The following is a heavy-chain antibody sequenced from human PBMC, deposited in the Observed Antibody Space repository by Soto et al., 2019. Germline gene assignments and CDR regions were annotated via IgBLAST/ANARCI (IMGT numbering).Heavy chain of an antibody. Sequence: GGSLRLSCAASGFTFSSYGMHWVRQAPGKGLEWVAVIWYDGSNKYYADSVKGRFTISRDNSKNTLYLQMNSLRAEDTAVYYCARDLPYDFWSGYSLYYYYGLGVWGQGTTVTV. CDR1: GFTFSSYG. CDR2: IWYDGSNK. J-gene: IGHJ6*02. CDR3: ARDLPYDFWSGYSLYYYYGLGV. D-gene: IGHD3-3*01. V-gene: IGHV3-33*01.